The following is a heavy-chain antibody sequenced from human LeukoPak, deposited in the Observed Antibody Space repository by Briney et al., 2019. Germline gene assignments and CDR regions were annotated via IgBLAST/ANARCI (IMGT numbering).Heavy chain of an antibody. V-gene: IGHV3-7*01. CDR2: IKEDGSEK. D-gene: IGHD6-19*01. J-gene: IGHJ3*01. CDR1: GFRFSSYW. Sequence: PGGSLRLSCAASGFRFSSYWMNWVRQAPGKGLEWVAYIKEDGSEKYYLSSVRGRFTISRDNAKNSLYLQMSGLRVEDTAVYFCARPRRQWLLLDAFDLWGRGTLVTVSS. CDR3: ARPRRQWLLLDAFDL.